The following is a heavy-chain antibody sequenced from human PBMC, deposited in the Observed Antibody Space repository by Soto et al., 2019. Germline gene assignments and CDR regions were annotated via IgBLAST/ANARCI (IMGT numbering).Heavy chain of an antibody. CDR1: GFTFSTSW. Sequence: EVQLVESGGGLVQPGGSLRLSCGASGFTFSTSWMSWVRQAPGKGLEWVANINQDGSKRYYVDSVKGRFTISRDNAKNSLYLQMSSPGAEDTAVYYCARESWKKYDFWSGYQDYWGQGTLVIVSS. J-gene: IGHJ4*02. CDR2: INQDGSKR. V-gene: IGHV3-7*01. CDR3: ARESWKKYDFWSGYQDY. D-gene: IGHD3-3*01.